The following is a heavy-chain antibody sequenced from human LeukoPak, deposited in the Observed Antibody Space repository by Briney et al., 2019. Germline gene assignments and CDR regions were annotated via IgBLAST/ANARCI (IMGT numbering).Heavy chain of an antibody. CDR3: ARVRCSGGSCPYYYYYYYMDV. J-gene: IGHJ6*03. V-gene: IGHV4-59*01. D-gene: IGHD2-15*01. Sequence: SETLSLTCTVSGGSISSYYWTWIRQPPGKGLEWIGYIYYSGSTNYNPSLKSRVAISVETSKNQLSLKVTSVTAADTAVYYCARVRCSGGSCPYYYYYYYMDVWGKGTTVTVSS. CDR1: GGSISSYY. CDR2: IYYSGST.